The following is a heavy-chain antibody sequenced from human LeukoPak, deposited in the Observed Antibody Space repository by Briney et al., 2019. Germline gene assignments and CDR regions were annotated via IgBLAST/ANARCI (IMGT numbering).Heavy chain of an antibody. J-gene: IGHJ6*02. CDR3: ARTYSSSWHWYYGMDV. CDR2: INPNSGGT. V-gene: IGHV1-2*02. Sequence: ASVKVSCKASGYTFTGYYTHWVRQAPGQGLEWMGWINPNSGGTNYAQKFQGRVTMTRDTSISTAHMELSRLRSDDTAVYYCARTYSSSWHWYYGMDVWGQGTTVTVSS. D-gene: IGHD6-13*01. CDR1: GYTFTGYY.